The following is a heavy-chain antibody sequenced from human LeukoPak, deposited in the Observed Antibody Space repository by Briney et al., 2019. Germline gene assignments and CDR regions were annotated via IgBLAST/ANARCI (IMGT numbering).Heavy chain of an antibody. J-gene: IGHJ4*02. Sequence: GGSLRLSCAASGFTLSNYAMSWVRQAPGKGLEWVSAISDSGNTYYAESVKGRFTISRDRYKNTMFLQMNRLRPEDAAVYYCAKAPVTTCRGAYCYPFDYWGEGTLVTVSS. CDR2: ISDSGNT. V-gene: IGHV3-23*01. D-gene: IGHD2-21*01. CDR1: GFTLSNYA. CDR3: AKAPVTTCRGAYCYPFDY.